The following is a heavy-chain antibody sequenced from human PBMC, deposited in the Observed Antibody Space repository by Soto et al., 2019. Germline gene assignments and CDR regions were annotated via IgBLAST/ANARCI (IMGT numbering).Heavy chain of an antibody. CDR1: RFSFRAHG. J-gene: IGHJ4*02. CDR2: ISYDGSST. V-gene: IGHV3-30*18. Sequence: QVQLVESGGGVVQPGRSLRLSCAASRFSFRAHGMHWVRQAPGKGLEWVAVISYDGSSTYYADSVKGRFTISRDNSNKALYRQMSNLRAEDTAVYFCAKDHRNGGSRVDYWGQGTLVTVSS. CDR3: AKDHRNGGSRVDY. D-gene: IGHD2-15*01.